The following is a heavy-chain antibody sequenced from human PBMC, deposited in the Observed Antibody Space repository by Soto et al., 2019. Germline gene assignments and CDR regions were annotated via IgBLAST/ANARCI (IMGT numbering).Heavy chain of an antibody. CDR1: GESISSSSYY. J-gene: IGHJ4*02. CDR2: IYYSGRT. Sequence: SETLSLTCIVSGESISSSSYYWGWIRQPPGKGLEWIGSIYYSGRTYYNPSFKSRVTISIETSKNQFSLKLSSVTATDTAVYYCARQRTTVVTQAYFDHWGQGALVTVS. V-gene: IGHV4-39*01. D-gene: IGHD2-21*02. CDR3: ARQRTTVVTQAYFDH.